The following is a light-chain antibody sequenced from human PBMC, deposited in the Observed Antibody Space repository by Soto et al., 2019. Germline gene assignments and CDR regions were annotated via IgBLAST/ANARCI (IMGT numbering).Light chain of an antibody. J-gene: IGLJ3*02. V-gene: IGLV2-14*01. CDR3: SSYTTRNTRV. Sequence: QSALTQPASVSGSLGQSITISCTGTSSDVGAYKYVSWYQQHPGKAPKLIIFEVSTRPSGVSNRFSGSKSDNTASLTISGLQAGHEADYYCSSYTTRNTRVFGGGTKLTVL. CDR1: SSDVGAYKY. CDR2: EVS.